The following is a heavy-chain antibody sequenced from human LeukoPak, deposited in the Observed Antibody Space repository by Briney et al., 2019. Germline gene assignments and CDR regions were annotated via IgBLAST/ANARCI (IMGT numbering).Heavy chain of an antibody. J-gene: IGHJ4*02. V-gene: IGHV3-30*18. Sequence: LSLTCSVSGGSVSNYYWSWIRQPPGKGLEWVAVISYDGSNKYYADSVKGRFTISRDNSKNTLYLQMNSLRAEDTAVYYCAKQSWGSTYYFDYWGQGTLVTVSS. D-gene: IGHD7-27*01. CDR2: ISYDGSNK. CDR1: GGSVSNYY. CDR3: AKQSWGSTYYFDY.